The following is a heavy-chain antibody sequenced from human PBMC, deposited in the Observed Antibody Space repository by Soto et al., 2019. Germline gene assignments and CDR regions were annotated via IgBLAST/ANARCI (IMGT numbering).Heavy chain of an antibody. J-gene: IGHJ6*02. V-gene: IGHV1-18*04. D-gene: IGHD3-22*01. CDR3: ARDPNDSSAYYHHYYYGMDV. CDR1: GYTFISYG. Sequence: QVQLVQSGAEVKKPGASVKVSCKASGYTFISYGISWVRQAPGQGLEWVGWMSAFTGKADYAQIFQDRVTMTTDTSTSTAYMELRSLRSDDTAVYYCARDPNDSSAYYHHYYYGMDVWGQGTTVTVSS. CDR2: MSAFTGKA.